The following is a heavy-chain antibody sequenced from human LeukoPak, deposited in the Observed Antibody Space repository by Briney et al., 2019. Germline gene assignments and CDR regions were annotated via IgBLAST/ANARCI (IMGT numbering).Heavy chain of an antibody. CDR3: GRDYFGSVDY. V-gene: IGHV3-74*01. J-gene: IGHJ4*02. CDR2: LNGDGSGT. D-gene: IGHD2/OR15-2a*01. CDR1: GFTFSRYW. Sequence: GGSLRLSCAASGFTFSRYWMHWVRQAPGKGLVWVSRLNGDGSGTSYADSVKGRFTISRDSAKNTLYLQMNSLRAEDTAVYYCGRDYFGSVDYWGQGTLVTVSS.